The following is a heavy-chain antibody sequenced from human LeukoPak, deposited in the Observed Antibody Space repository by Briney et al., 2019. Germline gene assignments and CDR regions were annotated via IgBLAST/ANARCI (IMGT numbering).Heavy chain of an antibody. D-gene: IGHD6-13*01. V-gene: IGHV1-18*01. CDR1: GYTFTSYG. Sequence: GASVKVSCKASGYTFTSYGISWVRQAPGQGLEWMGWISAYNGNTNYAQKLQGRVTMTTDTSTSTAYMELRSLRSDDTAVYYCARADTSSWLNYYYYYMDVWGKGTTVTVSS. J-gene: IGHJ6*03. CDR2: ISAYNGNT. CDR3: ARADTSSWLNYYYYYMDV.